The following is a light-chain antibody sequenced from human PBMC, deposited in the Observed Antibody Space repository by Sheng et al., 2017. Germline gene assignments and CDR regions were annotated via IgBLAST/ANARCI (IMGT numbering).Light chain of an antibody. Sequence: DIQLTQSPSFLSASVGDRVTITCRASQGISSYLAWYQQKPGKAPKLLIYGASTLQSGVPSRFSGGGSGTEFTLTVSSLQPEDFATYYCQQLNNYPPTFGQGTKVEIK. J-gene: IGKJ1*01. CDR1: QGISSY. CDR2: GAS. CDR3: QQLNNYPPT. V-gene: IGKV1-9*01.